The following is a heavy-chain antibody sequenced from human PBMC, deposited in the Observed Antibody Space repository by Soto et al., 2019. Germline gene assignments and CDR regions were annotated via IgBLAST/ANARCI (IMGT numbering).Heavy chain of an antibody. CDR3: ARPIAGSTYYYYGMDV. Sequence: GESLKISCKGSGYSFTSYWISWVRQMPGKGLEWMGRIDPSGSYTNYSPSFQGHVTISADKSISTAYLQWSSLKASDTAMYYCARPIAGSTYYYYGMDVWGQGTTVTVSS. V-gene: IGHV5-10-1*01. J-gene: IGHJ6*02. CDR2: IDPSGSYT. CDR1: GYSFTSYW. D-gene: IGHD6-13*01.